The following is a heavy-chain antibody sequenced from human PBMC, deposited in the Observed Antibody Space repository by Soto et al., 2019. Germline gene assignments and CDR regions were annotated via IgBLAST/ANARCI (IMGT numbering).Heavy chain of an antibody. CDR1: GGSINSGGYY. CDR3: ARHNQAYGDYISTFDI. D-gene: IGHD4-17*01. Sequence: SETLSLTCTVSGGSINSGGYYWSWIRQPPGKGLEWIGYIYYSGSTYYNPSLKSRVTISGDTSKNQFALKVSSVTAADTAVYYCARHNQAYGDYISTFDIWGQGTLVTVS. J-gene: IGHJ3*02. CDR2: IYYSGST. V-gene: IGHV4-31*03.